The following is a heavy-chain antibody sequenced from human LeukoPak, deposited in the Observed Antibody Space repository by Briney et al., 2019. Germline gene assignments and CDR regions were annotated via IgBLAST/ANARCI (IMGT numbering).Heavy chain of an antibody. V-gene: IGHV3-66*01. CDR1: GSTVSSNY. CDR2: IYSGGST. J-gene: IGHJ4*02. CDR3: ARERYYYDSSGYFAGHFDY. D-gene: IGHD3-22*01. Sequence: GGSLRLSCAACGSTVSSNYMSWVRQAPGKGLEWVSVIYSGGSTYYADSVKGRFTISRDNSKNTLYLQMNSLRAEDTAVYYCARERYYYDSSGYFAGHFDYWGQGTLVTVSS.